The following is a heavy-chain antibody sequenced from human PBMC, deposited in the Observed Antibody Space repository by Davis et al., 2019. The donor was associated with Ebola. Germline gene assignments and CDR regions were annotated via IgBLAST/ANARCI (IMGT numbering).Heavy chain of an antibody. CDR2: IYYSGST. CDR3: ARDLSGSFDY. CDR1: GGSVSSGSYY. V-gene: IGHV4-61*01. Sequence: PSETLSLTCTVSGGSVSSGSYYWSWIRQPPGKGLEWIGYIYYSGSTNYNPSLKSRVTISVDTSKNQFSLKLSSVTAADTAVYYCARDLSGSFDYWGQGTLVTVSS. J-gene: IGHJ4*02. D-gene: IGHD1-26*01.